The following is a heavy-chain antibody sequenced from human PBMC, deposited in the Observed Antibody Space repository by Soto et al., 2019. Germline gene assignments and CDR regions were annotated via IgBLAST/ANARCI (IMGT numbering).Heavy chain of an antibody. Sequence: QVQLVQSGAEVKKPGSSVKVSCKASGGTFSSYAISWVRQAPGQGLEWMGGIIPIFGTANYAQKFQGRVTITADKTTRTAYMELSSLRSEDTAVYYCARGYDFWCGYYPSYFDYWGQGTPVTVSS. J-gene: IGHJ4*02. D-gene: IGHD3-3*01. V-gene: IGHV1-69*06. CDR2: IIPIFGTA. CDR1: GGTFSSYA. CDR3: ARGYDFWCGYYPSYFDY.